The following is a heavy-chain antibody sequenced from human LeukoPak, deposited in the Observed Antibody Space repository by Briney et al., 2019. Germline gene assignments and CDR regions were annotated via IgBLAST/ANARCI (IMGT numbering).Heavy chain of an antibody. CDR3: ARETTGFDY. D-gene: IGHD4-17*01. J-gene: IGHJ4*02. CDR2: ISWNSGSI. CDR1: GFTFDDYA. Sequence: GGSLRLSCAASGFTFDDYAMHWVRQGPGKGLEWVSGISWNSGSIGYADSVKGRFTISRDNAKNSLYLQMNSLRAEDTALYYCARETTGFDYWGQGTLVTVSS. V-gene: IGHV3-9*01.